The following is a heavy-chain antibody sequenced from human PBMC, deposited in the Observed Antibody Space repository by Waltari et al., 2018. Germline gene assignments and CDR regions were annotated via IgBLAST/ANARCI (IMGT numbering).Heavy chain of an antibody. Sequence: QVQLQESGPGLVKPSETLSLTCTVSGGSISSYYWSWIRQPAGQGLAWIGRIYTSGSTNYNPSLKSRVTMSVDTSKNQFSLKLSSVTAADTAVYYCARGVVVVPAALPDYYYYYGMDVWGQGTTVTVSS. D-gene: IGHD2-2*01. CDR2: IYTSGST. CDR1: GGSISSYY. J-gene: IGHJ6*02. V-gene: IGHV4-4*07. CDR3: ARGVVVVPAALPDYYYYYGMDV.